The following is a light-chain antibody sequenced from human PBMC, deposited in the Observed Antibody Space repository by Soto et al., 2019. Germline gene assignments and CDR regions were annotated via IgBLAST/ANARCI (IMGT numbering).Light chain of an antibody. Sequence: QSVLTQPASVSGSPGQSITISCSGTSSDVGGYNYVSWYQQHPGKAPKLTIYDVSNRPSGVSNRFSGSKSGNTASLTISGLQAEDEADYYCCSYTSSSTLVVFGGGTKLTVL. J-gene: IGLJ2*01. CDR1: SSDVGGYNY. CDR3: CSYTSSSTLVV. CDR2: DVS. V-gene: IGLV2-14*03.